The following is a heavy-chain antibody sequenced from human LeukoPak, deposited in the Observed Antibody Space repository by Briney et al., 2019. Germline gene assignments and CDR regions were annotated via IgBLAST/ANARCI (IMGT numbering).Heavy chain of an antibody. J-gene: IGHJ3*02. V-gene: IGHV3-53*01. CDR2: IYSGGST. Sequence: GGSLRLSCAASGFTVSSNYMSWVRQAPGKGLEWVSVIYSGGSTYYADSVKGRFTISRDNSKNTLYLQMNSLRAEDTAVYYCARDQYYYDSSGYYRSDDAFDIWGQGTMVTVSS. CDR3: ARDQYYYDSSGYYRSDDAFDI. D-gene: IGHD3-22*01. CDR1: GFTVSSNY.